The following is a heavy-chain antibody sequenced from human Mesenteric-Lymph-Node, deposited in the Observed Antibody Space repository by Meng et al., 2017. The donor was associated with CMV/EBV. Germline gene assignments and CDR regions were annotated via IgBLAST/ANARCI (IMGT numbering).Heavy chain of an antibody. Sequence: SETLSLTCTVSGGSISSSSYYWGWIRQPPGKGLEWIGSIYYSGSTYYNPSLKSRVTISVDTSKNQFSLKLSSVTAADTAVYYCARAPQPYDSSSWSYNYHGMDVWGQGTTVTVSS. J-gene: IGHJ6*02. CDR1: GGSISSSSYY. V-gene: IGHV4-39*07. CDR3: ARAPQPYDSSSWSYNYHGMDV. CDR2: IYYSGST. D-gene: IGHD6-13*01.